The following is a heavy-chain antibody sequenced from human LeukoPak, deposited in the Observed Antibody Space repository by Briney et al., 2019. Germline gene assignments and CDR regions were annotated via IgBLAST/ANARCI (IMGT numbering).Heavy chain of an antibody. CDR2: ISGSGGST. Sequence: GGSLRLSCAASGFTFSSYAMSWVRQAPGKGLEWVSAISGSGGSTYYADSVKGRFTISRDNSTNTLYLQMNSLRAEDTAVYYCASGSFNYYYGMDVWGQGTTVTVSS. D-gene: IGHD3-10*01. J-gene: IGHJ6*02. CDR3: ASGSFNYYYGMDV. V-gene: IGHV3-23*01. CDR1: GFTFSSYA.